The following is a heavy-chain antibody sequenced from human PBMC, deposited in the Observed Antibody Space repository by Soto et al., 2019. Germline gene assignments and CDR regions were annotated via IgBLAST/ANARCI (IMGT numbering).Heavy chain of an antibody. Sequence: GGSLRLSCAASGFTFSSYSMNWVRQAPGKGLEWVSSISSSSSYIYYADSVKGRFTISRDNAKNSLYLQMNSLRAEDTAVYYCARDEWAESSIAARGWDYWGQGTLVTVSS. CDR1: GFTFSSYS. J-gene: IGHJ4*02. CDR3: ARDEWAESSIAARGWDY. V-gene: IGHV3-21*01. D-gene: IGHD6-6*01. CDR2: ISSSSSYI.